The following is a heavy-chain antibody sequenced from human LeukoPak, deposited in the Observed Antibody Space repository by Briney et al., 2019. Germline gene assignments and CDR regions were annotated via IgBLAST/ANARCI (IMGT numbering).Heavy chain of an antibody. CDR2: IYYSGST. D-gene: IGHD6-19*01. J-gene: IGHJ4*02. CDR1: GGSISSYY. CDR3: ARDSVAAPPGDPSHYFDY. V-gene: IGHV4-59*01. Sequence: PSETLSLTCTVSGGSISSYYWSWIRQPPGKGLEWIGYIYYSGSTNYNPSLKSRVTISVDTSKNQFSLKLSSVTAADTAVYYCARDSVAAPPGDPSHYFDYWGQGTLVAVSS.